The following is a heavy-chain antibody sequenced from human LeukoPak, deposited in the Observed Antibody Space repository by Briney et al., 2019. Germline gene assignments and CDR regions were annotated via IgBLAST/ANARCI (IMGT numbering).Heavy chain of an antibody. J-gene: IGHJ4*02. CDR2: INPNDGST. CDR1: GYTFTAYH. V-gene: IGHV1-46*01. D-gene: IGHD3-22*01. Sequence: ASVRVSCKASGYTFTAYHMHWVRQAPGQGLEWMGIINPNDGSTNYAQGFQGRVTMTRDRSTSTVYMELSSLRSEDTAVYYYARGTQIDSSVYYAGHFDYWGQGTLVTVSS. CDR3: ARGTQIDSSVYYAGHFDY.